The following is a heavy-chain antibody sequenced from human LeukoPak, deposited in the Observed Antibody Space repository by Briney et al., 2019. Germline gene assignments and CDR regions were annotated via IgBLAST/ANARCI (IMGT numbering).Heavy chain of an antibody. Sequence: GASVKVSCKASGGTISRYAISWVRQAPGQGLEWMGGIIPMFGIANYAQKFQGRVTITADESTSTAYMELSSLRSEDTAVYYCARDRPYTGGWRGFDYWGQGTLVTVSS. CDR1: GGTISRYA. J-gene: IGHJ4*02. V-gene: IGHV1-69*13. D-gene: IGHD6-19*01. CDR2: IIPMFGIA. CDR3: ARDRPYTGGWRGFDY.